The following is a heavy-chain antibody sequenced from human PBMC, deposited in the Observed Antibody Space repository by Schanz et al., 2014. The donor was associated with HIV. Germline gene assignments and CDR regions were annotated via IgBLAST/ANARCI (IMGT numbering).Heavy chain of an antibody. D-gene: IGHD3-10*01. CDR2: IWYDGSYT. CDR1: GFTFSTFG. CDR3: TRSFNRGSRAFDAFDI. Sequence: QVQLVESGGGVVQPGRSLRLSCAASGFTFSTFGMHWVRQAPGKGLEWVAVIWYDGSYTSYADSVTGRFTVSRDNSKNTLYLQMNSLRVEDTAVYYCTRSFNRGSRAFDAFDIWGQGTMVTVSS. V-gene: IGHV3-33*01. J-gene: IGHJ3*02.